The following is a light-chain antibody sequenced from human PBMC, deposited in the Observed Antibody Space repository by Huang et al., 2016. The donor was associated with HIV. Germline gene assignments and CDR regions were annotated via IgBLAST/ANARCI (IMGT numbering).Light chain of an antibody. CDR2: DSF. CDR1: HHIGTD. V-gene: IGKV3-15*01. Sequence: EIMLTQSPITLSVSPGERAVLSCRASHHIGTDLAWYQQRPGQAPRLLIYDSFTRAIGVPSRFSGSGSGADFTLSISGLQSEDFAVYYCQQYDDWPRTFGQGTKLEI. J-gene: IGKJ1*01. CDR3: QQYDDWPRT.